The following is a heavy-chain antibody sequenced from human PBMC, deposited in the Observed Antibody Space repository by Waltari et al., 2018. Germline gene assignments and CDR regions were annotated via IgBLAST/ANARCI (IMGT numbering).Heavy chain of an antibody. CDR1: GGSFRGYY. V-gene: IGHV4-34*01. CDR3: ARGRIVVVVAATRYNWFDP. CDR2: INHRGGT. D-gene: IGHD2-15*01. Sequence: QVQLQQWGAGLLKPSETLSLTCAVYGGSFRGYYWSWISQHPGKGRALIGEINHRGGTNYTPAPKRRVPISVVTSENPFSLKRSSVTAADTAVYYCARGRIVVVVAATRYNWFDPWGQGTLVTVSS. J-gene: IGHJ5*02.